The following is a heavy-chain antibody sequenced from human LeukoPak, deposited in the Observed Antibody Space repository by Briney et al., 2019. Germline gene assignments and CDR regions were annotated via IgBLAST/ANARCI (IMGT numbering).Heavy chain of an antibody. D-gene: IGHD5-18*01. CDR1: GFTFTNAG. V-gene: IGHV3-30*01. CDR3: ASEDVDTGDF. J-gene: IGHJ4*02. CDR2: ISHDGTNK. Sequence: PGGSLRLSCAASGFTFTNAGIHWVRLAAGKGLEWVSFISHDGTNKYYSDSVDGRFIVSRLNSQNTVYLQMNDLRPEDTATYYCASEDVDTGDFWGQGTLVTVPS.